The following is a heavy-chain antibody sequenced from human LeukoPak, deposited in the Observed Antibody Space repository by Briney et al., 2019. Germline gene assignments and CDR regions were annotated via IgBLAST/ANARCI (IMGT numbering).Heavy chain of an antibody. J-gene: IGHJ4*02. CDR2: ISSSGGYI. CDR1: RFSIKTYS. Sequence: PGGSLRLSCAASRFSIKTYSMTWVRQAPGKGLEWVSTISSSGGYIYYADSVKGRFTISRDTAKNSLYLQMNSLRVEDTAVYNCARLRDTVTSASDYWGQGTLVTVSS. V-gene: IGHV3-21*01. D-gene: IGHD4-17*01. CDR3: ARLRDTVTSASDY.